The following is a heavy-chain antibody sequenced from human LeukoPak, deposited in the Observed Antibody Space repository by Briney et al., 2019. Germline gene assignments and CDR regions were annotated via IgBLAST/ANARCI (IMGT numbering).Heavy chain of an antibody. Sequence: SETLSLTCTVSGGSISSYYWSWIRQPPGKGLEWIGYIYYTGSTNYNPSLKSRVTVSVNTSKNQFSLKLSSVTAADTAVYYCARDYGDYPSRYFDLWGRGTLVTVSS. CDR3: ARDYGDYPSRYFDL. J-gene: IGHJ2*01. D-gene: IGHD4-17*01. CDR1: GGSISSYY. CDR2: IYYTGST. V-gene: IGHV4-59*01.